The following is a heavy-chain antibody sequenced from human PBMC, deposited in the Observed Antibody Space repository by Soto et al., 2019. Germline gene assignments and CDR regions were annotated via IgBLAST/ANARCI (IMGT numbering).Heavy chain of an antibody. V-gene: IGHV4-4*07. J-gene: IGHJ4*02. CDR2: IYTSGST. Sequence: SETLSLTCTVSGGSISSYYWSWIRQPAGKGLEWIGRIYTSGSTNYNPFLKSRVTMSVDTSKNQFSLKLSSVTAADTAVYYCARDVPLVGATRGFDYWGQGTLVTVSS. D-gene: IGHD1-26*01. CDR1: GGSISSYY. CDR3: ARDVPLVGATRGFDY.